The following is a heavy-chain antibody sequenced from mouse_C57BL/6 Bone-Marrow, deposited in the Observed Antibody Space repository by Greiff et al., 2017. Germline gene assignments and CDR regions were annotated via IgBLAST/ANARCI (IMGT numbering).Heavy chain of an antibody. D-gene: IGHD1-1*01. CDR1: GYTSTSYW. CDR2: IDPNSGGT. Sequence: QVQLQQPGAELVKPGASVKLSCKASGYTSTSYWMHWVKQRPGRGLEWIGRIDPNSGGTKYNEKFKSKATLTVDKPSSTAYMQLSSLTSEDSAVYYCARDYGSSYPYWYFDVWGTGTTVTVSS. CDR3: ARDYGSSYPYWYFDV. V-gene: IGHV1-72*01. J-gene: IGHJ1*03.